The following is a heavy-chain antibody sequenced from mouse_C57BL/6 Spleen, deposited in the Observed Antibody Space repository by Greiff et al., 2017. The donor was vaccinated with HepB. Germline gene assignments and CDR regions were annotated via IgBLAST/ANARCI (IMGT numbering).Heavy chain of an antibody. CDR1: GFTFSDYY. J-gene: IGHJ4*01. CDR3: ARDRLYYGSSPLAMDY. CDR2: INYDGSST. Sequence: VQLKESEGGLVQPGSSMKLSCTASGFTFSDYYMAWVRQVPEKGLEWVANINYDGSSTYYLDSLKSRFIISRDNAKNILYLQMSSLKSEDTATYYCARDRLYYGSSPLAMDYWGQGTSVTVSS. V-gene: IGHV5-16*01. D-gene: IGHD1-1*01.